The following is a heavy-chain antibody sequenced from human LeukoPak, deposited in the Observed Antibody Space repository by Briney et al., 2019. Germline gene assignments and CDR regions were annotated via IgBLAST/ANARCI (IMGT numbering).Heavy chain of an antibody. CDR1: GGSISSYY. V-gene: IGHV4-59*01. CDR2: IYYSGNT. J-gene: IGHJ4*02. CDR3: ATRSTGVAATFDS. Sequence: PSETLSLTCTVSGGSISSYYWSWIRQPPGKGLEWIGYIYYSGNTNYSPSLKSRVTISVDTSKNQFSLKLSSVTAADTAVYYCATRSTGVAATFDSWGQGALVTVSS. D-gene: IGHD2-15*01.